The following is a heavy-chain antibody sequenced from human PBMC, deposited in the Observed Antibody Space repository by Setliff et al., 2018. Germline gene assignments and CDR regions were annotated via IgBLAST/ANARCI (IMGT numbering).Heavy chain of an antibody. D-gene: IGHD6-6*01. CDR2: IYYTGIT. Sequence: PSETLSLTCAVSGGSFSGYYWGWIRQPPGKGLEWIGNIYYTGITYYNPSLKSRATMSIDTSKNQFSLMVTSVTAADTAVYYCARGRNVASRLLDSWGQGTLVTVSS. J-gene: IGHJ4*02. V-gene: IGHV4-34*01. CDR3: ARGRNVASRLLDS. CDR1: GGSFSGYY.